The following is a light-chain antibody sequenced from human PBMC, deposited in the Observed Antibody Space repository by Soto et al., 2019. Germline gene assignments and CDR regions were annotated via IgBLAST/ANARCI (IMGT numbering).Light chain of an antibody. CDR1: QSVSSY. V-gene: IGKV3-11*01. CDR3: QQYNKWPLWT. CDR2: DAS. Sequence: IVLTQAPATLSLSPGERATLSCRASQSVSSYLAWYQQKPGQAPRLLIYDASNRATGIPARFSGSGSGTEFTLTITSLQSEDFAVYYCQQYNKWPLWTFGQGTKVDIK. J-gene: IGKJ1*01.